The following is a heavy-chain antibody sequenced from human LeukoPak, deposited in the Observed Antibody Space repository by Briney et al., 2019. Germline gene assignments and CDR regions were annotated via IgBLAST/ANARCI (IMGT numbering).Heavy chain of an antibody. CDR3: ARDGPLVQDAFDI. J-gene: IGHJ3*02. CDR1: GFTVSSNY. CDR2: IYSGGST. Sequence: PGGSLRLSCAASGFTVSSNYMSWVRQAPGKGLEWVSVIYSGGSTYYADSVKGRFTISRDNSKSTLYLQMNSLRAEDTAVYYCARDGPLVQDAFDIWGQGTMVTVSS. D-gene: IGHD6-13*01. V-gene: IGHV3-66*01.